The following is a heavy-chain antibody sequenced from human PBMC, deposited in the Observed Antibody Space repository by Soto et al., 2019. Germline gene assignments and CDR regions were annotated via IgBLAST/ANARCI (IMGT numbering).Heavy chain of an antibody. CDR3: ARGGSYTRSVADY. Sequence: SETLSLTCTVSGCSISGSTYYWCWIRQPPGKGLEWIGSINHSGSTNYNPSLKSRVTISVDTSKNQFSLKLSSVTAADTAVYYCARGGSYTRSVADYWGQGTLVTVSS. V-gene: IGHV4-39*07. D-gene: IGHD2-2*02. CDR1: GCSISGSTYY. CDR2: INHSGST. J-gene: IGHJ4*02.